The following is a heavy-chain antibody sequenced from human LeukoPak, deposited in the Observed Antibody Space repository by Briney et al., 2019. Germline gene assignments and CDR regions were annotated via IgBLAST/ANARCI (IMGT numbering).Heavy chain of an antibody. D-gene: IGHD3-3*01. V-gene: IGHV1-2*02. CDR1: GYTFTGYY. CDR3: ARAPGSNPIYYFHY. Sequence: ASVKVSCKASGYTFTGYYMHWVRLAPGQGLEWMGWINPTIGGTNVAQKFQGRVTMTKDTSISTAYMELSRLRSDDTAVYYCARAPGSNPIYYFHYWGQGTLVTVSS. CDR2: INPTIGGT. J-gene: IGHJ4*02.